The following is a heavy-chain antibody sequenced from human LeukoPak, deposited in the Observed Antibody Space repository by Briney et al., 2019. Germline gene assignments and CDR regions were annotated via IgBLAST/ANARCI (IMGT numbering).Heavy chain of an antibody. V-gene: IGHV4-59*12. CDR1: GGSISSYY. J-gene: IGHJ4*02. Sequence: SETLSLTCTVSGGSISSYYWSWIRQPPGKGLEWIGYIYYSGSTNYNPSLKSRVTISVDTSKNQFSLQLNSVTPEDTAVYYCARGDPLFGGIFDYWGQGTLVTVSS. CDR3: ARGDPLFGGIFDY. D-gene: IGHD3-10*01. CDR2: IYYSGST.